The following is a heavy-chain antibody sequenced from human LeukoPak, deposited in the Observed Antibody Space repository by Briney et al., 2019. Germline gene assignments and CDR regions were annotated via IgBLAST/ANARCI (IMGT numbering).Heavy chain of an antibody. Sequence: ASVKVSCKASGYTFTSYAMNWVRQAPGRGLEWMGWINTNTGNPTYAQGFTGRFVFSLDTSVSTAYLQISSLKAEDTAVYYCARVQRYFDWLHYDYWGQGTLVTVSS. CDR1: GYTFTSYA. V-gene: IGHV7-4-1*02. D-gene: IGHD3-9*01. J-gene: IGHJ4*02. CDR2: INTNTGNP. CDR3: ARVQRYFDWLHYDY.